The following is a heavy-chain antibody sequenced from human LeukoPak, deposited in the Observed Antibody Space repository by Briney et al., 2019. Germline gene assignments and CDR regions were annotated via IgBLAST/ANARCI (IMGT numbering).Heavy chain of an antibody. CDR1: GFTVSSGY. CDR3: AKQLGYCSTGTCYFTY. CDR2: INDGGGNT. D-gene: IGHD2-15*01. J-gene: IGHJ4*02. Sequence: GGSLRLSCAASGFTVSSGYMSWVRQAPGKGLEWVSAINDGGGNTYYADSVKGRFAISRDNSKNTLYLQMNSLGAEDTAVYYCAKQLGYCSTGTCYFTYWGQGTLVTVSS. V-gene: IGHV3-23*01.